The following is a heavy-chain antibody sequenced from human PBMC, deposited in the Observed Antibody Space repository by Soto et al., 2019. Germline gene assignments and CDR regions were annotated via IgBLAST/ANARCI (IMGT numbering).Heavy chain of an antibody. CDR3: ARESRGFSSSGGLDV. D-gene: IGHD3-10*01. Sequence: QVQLQESGPGLVKPSEALSLTCTVSGGSVNSDSYYWTWIRQPPGKRLEWIGSLYYSGSTNYNPSLTNPVTISVDTSKNQFSLKLSSVTAADTAVYFCARESRGFSSSGGLDVWGHGTTVTVSS. CDR1: GGSVNSDSYY. V-gene: IGHV4-61*01. CDR2: LYYSGST. J-gene: IGHJ6*02.